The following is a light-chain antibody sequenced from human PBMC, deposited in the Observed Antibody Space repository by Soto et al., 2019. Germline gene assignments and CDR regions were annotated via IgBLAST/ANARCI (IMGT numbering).Light chain of an antibody. V-gene: IGKV3-20*01. CDR1: QTVTRNY. Sequence: ETVLTQSPGTLSLFPGERATLSCSASQTVTRNYLAWYQQNPGQAPRLLIYGASSKATGIPDRFSGSGSGTDFTLTISRLEPEDFAVYYCQQYGSSPPFTFGPGTKVDIK. CDR2: GAS. CDR3: QQYGSSPPFT. J-gene: IGKJ3*01.